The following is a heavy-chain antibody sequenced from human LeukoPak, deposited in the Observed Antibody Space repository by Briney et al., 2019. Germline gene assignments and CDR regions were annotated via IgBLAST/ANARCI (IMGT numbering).Heavy chain of an antibody. V-gene: IGHV4-31*03. CDR3: ARDLIDGYNRVAFDI. CDR2: IHYSGNT. D-gene: IGHD5-24*01. Sequence: PSETLSLTCTVSAGSISSGGYYWTWIRQHPGEGLEWIGYIHYSGNTYYNPSLKSRVTISVGTSKNQFALNLSSVTAADTAVYYCARDLIDGYNRVAFDIWGQGTVVTVSS. J-gene: IGHJ3*02. CDR1: AGSISSGGYY.